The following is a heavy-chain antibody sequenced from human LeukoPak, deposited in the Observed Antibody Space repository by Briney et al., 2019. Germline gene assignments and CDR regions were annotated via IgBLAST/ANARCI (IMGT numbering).Heavy chain of an antibody. CDR3: ATETGTTPLDY. J-gene: IGHJ4*02. D-gene: IGHD1-7*01. Sequence: GGSLRLSCAASGFTVSSNYMSWVRQAPGKGLEWVSAISGSGGSTYYADSVKGRFTISRDNSKNTLYLQMNSLRAEDTAVYYCATETGTTPLDYWGQGTLVTVSS. V-gene: IGHV3-23*01. CDR2: ISGSGGST. CDR1: GFTVSSNY.